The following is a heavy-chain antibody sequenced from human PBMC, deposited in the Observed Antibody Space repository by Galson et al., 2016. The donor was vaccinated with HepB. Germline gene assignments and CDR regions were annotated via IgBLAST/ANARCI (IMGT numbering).Heavy chain of an antibody. D-gene: IGHD3-10*01. CDR2: INAGNGNT. Sequence: SVKVSCKASGYTVTSQAMHWVRQAPGQRLEWMGWINAGNGNTKYSQKFQGRVTFTRDTSANTAYMELGSLRSEDTALYYCSRWDLVHAFDIWGQGTMATVSS. J-gene: IGHJ3*02. CDR3: SRWDLVHAFDI. V-gene: IGHV1-3*01. CDR1: GYTVTSQA.